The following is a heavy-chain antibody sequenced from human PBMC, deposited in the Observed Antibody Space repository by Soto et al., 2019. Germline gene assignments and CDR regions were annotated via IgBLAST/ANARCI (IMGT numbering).Heavy chain of an antibody. CDR3: ARDSKFEGATYYYYYGMDV. V-gene: IGHV3-13*01. CDR2: IGTAGDT. J-gene: IGHJ6*02. Sequence: GSLRLSCAASGFTFSSYDMHWVRQATGKGLEWVSAIGTAGDTYYPGSVKGRFTISRENAKNSLYLQMNSLRAGDTAVYYCARDSKFEGATYYYYYGMDVWGQGTTVTVSS. D-gene: IGHD1-26*01. CDR1: GFTFSSYD.